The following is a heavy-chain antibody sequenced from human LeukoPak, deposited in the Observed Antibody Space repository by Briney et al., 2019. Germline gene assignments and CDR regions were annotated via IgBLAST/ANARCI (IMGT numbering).Heavy chain of an antibody. CDR1: GFTFSSYW. CDR3: ATIAVAGYHFDN. V-gene: IGHV3-7*01. D-gene: IGHD6-19*01. CDR2: IKQDGSET. J-gene: IGHJ4*02. Sequence: GGSLRLSCAASGFTFSSYWMSWVRQAPGKGLEWVANIKQDGSETYYVDSVKGRFTISRDNAKNSLYLRMNSLRAEDTAVYYCATIAVAGYHFDNWGQGTLVTVSS.